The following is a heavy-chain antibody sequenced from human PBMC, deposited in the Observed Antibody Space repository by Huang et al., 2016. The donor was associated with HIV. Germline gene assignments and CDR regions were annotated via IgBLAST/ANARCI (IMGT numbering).Heavy chain of an antibody. CDR1: GFTVSTNY. CDR2: SDSGGTT. CDR3: AKEGDTGAALGY. J-gene: IGHJ4*02. Sequence: EVQLVESGGGLIQPGGSLRRSCAASGFTVSTNYMTWVRQAPGKVRGWVSLSDSGGTTYDADSVKGRFTISRDDSENTLYLHMTSLRAGDTAVYYCAKEGDTGAALGYWGQGTLVTVS. D-gene: IGHD2-8*02. V-gene: IGHV3-53*01.